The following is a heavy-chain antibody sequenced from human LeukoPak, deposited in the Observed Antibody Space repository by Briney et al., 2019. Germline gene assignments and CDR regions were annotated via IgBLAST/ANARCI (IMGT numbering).Heavy chain of an antibody. V-gene: IGHV1-69*01. Sequence: GSSVKVSCKASGGTFSSYAISWVRQAPGQGLEWMGGIIPIFGTANYAQKFQGRVTITADESTSTAYMELSSLRSEDTAVYYCARDCGSTSCYRPAEFDYWGQGTLVTVSS. CDR1: GGTFSSYA. CDR2: IIPIFGTA. J-gene: IGHJ4*02. CDR3: ARDCGSTSCYRPAEFDY. D-gene: IGHD2-2*02.